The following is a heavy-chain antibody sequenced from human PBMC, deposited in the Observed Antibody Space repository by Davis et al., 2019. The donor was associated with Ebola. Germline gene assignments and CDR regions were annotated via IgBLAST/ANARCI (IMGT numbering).Heavy chain of an antibody. Sequence: GESLKISCEASGFSVSDNYMNWVRQAPGKGLEWVSVIYNVYTMYYADSVKGRFTISRDSSMNTVYLQMNNLRGDDTAVYYCATDFGYCGGDTCNWFDPWGQGTLVTVSS. CDR2: IYNVYTM. D-gene: IGHD2-21*02. CDR3: ATDFGYCGGDTCNWFDP. J-gene: IGHJ5*02. V-gene: IGHV3-53*01. CDR1: GFSVSDNY.